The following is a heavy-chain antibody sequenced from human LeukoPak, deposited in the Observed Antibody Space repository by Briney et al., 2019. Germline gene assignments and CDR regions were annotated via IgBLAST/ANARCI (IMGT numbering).Heavy chain of an antibody. Sequence: SETLSLTCTVSGGSISSYYWSWIRQPPGKGLEWIGYIYYSGSTNYNPSLKSRVTISVDTSKNQFSLKLSSVTAADTAVYYCARVGADYGDYTYFDYWGQGTLVTVSS. V-gene: IGHV4-59*12. D-gene: IGHD4-17*01. CDR2: IYYSGST. CDR1: GGSISSYY. J-gene: IGHJ4*02. CDR3: ARVGADYGDYTYFDY.